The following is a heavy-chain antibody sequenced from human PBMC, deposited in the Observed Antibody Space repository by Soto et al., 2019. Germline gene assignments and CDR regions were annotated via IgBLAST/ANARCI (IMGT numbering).Heavy chain of an antibody. CDR3: ARNPGREIVGATIYYYGMDV. D-gene: IGHD1-26*01. J-gene: IGHJ6*02. V-gene: IGHV4-59*01. CDR2: IYYSGST. CDR1: GCSIRSYY. Sequence: SETLSLTCTVSGCSIRSYYWSWIRQPPRKGKECIGYIYYSGSTNYNPSLKSRVTISVDTSKNQFSLKLSSVTAADTAVYYCARNPGREIVGATIYYYGMDVWGQGTTVTVSS.